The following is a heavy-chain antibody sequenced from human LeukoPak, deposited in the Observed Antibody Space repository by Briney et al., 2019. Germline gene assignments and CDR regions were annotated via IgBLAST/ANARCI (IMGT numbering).Heavy chain of an antibody. CDR1: GFTVSRNY. CDR3: APGAQRTSCLDY. D-gene: IGHD2-2*01. Sequence: GGSLRLSCAASGFTVSRNYMSWVRQAPGKGLEWVSILYSGGSTYYADSVKGRFTISRDISKNTVYLQMNSLRAEDTAVYCCAPGAQRTSCLDYWGQGTLVTVSS. J-gene: IGHJ4*02. CDR2: LYSGGST. V-gene: IGHV3-53*01.